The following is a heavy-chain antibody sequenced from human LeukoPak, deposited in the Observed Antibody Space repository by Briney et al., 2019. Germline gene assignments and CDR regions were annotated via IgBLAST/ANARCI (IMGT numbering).Heavy chain of an antibody. Sequence: GGSLRLSCAASRFTFSSYCISWVRQAPGKGLEWVANIKQDGSEKYYVDSVKGRFTISRDNAKNSLYLQMNSLRAEDTAVYYCATPRFGGSYGYWGQGTLVTVSS. CDR2: IKQDGSEK. V-gene: IGHV3-7*01. D-gene: IGHD1-26*01. J-gene: IGHJ4*02. CDR1: RFTFSSYC. CDR3: ATPRFGGSYGY.